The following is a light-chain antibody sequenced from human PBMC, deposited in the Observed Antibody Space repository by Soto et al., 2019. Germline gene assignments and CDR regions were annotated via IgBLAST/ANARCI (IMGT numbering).Light chain of an antibody. Sequence: DIQLTQSPSSLSASVGDTVSITCRATERIGSNLCWYQQKPGKAPDLLIYTASTLQTGVPSRFSGRGYATDFTLTISGLQPEDVATYFCQQTFVIPQTFGQGTKVDVK. CDR3: QQTFVIPQT. CDR2: TAS. CDR1: ERIGSN. V-gene: IGKV1-39*01. J-gene: IGKJ1*01.